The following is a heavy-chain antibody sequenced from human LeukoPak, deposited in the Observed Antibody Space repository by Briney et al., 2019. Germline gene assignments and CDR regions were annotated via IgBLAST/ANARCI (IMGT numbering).Heavy chain of an antibody. CDR2: ISGDGVSP. Sequence: GGSLRLSCEASGFTFNNHALTWVRQTPGRGLECVSAISGDGVSPYYADSVRGRFTISRDNSKNTLYLQMNSLRVEDTAVYYCARAVEMATISNYWGQGTLVTVAS. J-gene: IGHJ4*02. CDR1: GFTFNNHA. V-gene: IGHV3-23*01. D-gene: IGHD5-24*01. CDR3: ARAVEMATISNY.